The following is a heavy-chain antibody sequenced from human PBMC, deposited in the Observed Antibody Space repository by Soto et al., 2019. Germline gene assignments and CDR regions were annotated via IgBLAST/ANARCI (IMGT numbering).Heavy chain of an antibody. V-gene: IGHV4-59*08. Sequence: SETLSLTCAVYGGSFSGYYWSWIRQPPGKGLEWIGYIYYSGSTNYNPSLKSRVTISVDTSKNQFSLKLSSVTAADTAVYYCARRYGYSFDYWGPGTLVTRSS. CDR3: ARRYGYSFDY. CDR1: GGSFSGYY. J-gene: IGHJ4*02. D-gene: IGHD1-1*01. CDR2: IYYSGST.